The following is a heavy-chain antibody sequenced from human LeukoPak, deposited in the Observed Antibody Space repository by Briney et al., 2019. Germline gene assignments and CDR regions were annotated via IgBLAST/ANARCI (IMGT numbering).Heavy chain of an antibody. CDR1: GFTVSSNY. CDR2: IYSGGST. V-gene: IGHV3-66*01. CDR3: ARESSSWASDY. D-gene: IGHD6-13*01. Sequence: GGSLRLSCAASGFTVSSNYMSWVRQAPGKGLEWVSVIYSGGSTYYADSVKGRFTISRDNSKNTLYLQMNSLRAEDTAVYYCARESSSWASDYWGQGTLATVSS. J-gene: IGHJ4*02.